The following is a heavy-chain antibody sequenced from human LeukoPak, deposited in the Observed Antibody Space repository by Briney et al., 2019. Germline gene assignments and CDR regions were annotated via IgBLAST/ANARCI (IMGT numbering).Heavy chain of an antibody. Sequence: SETLSLTCTVSGGSISSYYWSWIRQPPGKGLEWIGYIYYSGSTNYNPSLKSRVTISVDTSKNQFSLKLSSVTAADTAVYYCARWIAAAGCFDYWGQGTLVTVSS. CDR3: ARWIAAAGCFDY. CDR1: GGSISSYY. D-gene: IGHD6-13*01. CDR2: IYYSGST. J-gene: IGHJ4*02. V-gene: IGHV4-59*12.